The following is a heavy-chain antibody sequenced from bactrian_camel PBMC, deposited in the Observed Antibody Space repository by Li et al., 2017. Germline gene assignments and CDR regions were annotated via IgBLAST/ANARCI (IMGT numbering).Heavy chain of an antibody. Sequence: HVQLVESGGGSAQVGGSLTLSCVVSGPNQGNYCLGWFRQAPGKEREGVVAIGSDGNTHYADSVKGRFTISKDSAKDTIYLQLNSLKPEDTAIYYCAADRCPAVVAGAPRYWGQGTQVTVS. V-gene: IGHV3S55*01. CDR1: GPNQGNYC. D-gene: IGHD6*01. CDR3: AADRCPAVVAGAPRY. CDR2: IGSDGNT. J-gene: IGHJ4*01.